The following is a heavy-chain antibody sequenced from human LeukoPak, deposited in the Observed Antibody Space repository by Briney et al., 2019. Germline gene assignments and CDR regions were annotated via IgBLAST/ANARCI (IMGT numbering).Heavy chain of an antibody. D-gene: IGHD2-15*01. J-gene: IGHJ4*02. CDR1: GYTFTGYY. Sequence: GASVKVCCKASGYTFTGYYMHWVRQAPGQGLEWMGRINPNSGGTNYAQKFQGSVTMTRDTSISTAYMELSRLRSDDTAVYYCARGAPSPTFIVVVVAATLGDFDYWGQGTLVTVSS. CDR2: INPNSGGT. V-gene: IGHV1-2*06. CDR3: ARGAPSPTFIVVVVAATLGDFDY.